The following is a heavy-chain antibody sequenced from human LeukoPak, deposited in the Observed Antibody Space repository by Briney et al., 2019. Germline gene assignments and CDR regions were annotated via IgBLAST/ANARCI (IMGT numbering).Heavy chain of an antibody. V-gene: IGHV3-66*01. Sequence: GGSLRLSCAASGFTVSSNYMSWVRQAPGKGLEWVSVIYSGGSTYCADSVKGRFTISRDNSKNTLYLQMNSLRAEDTAVYYCVKDLYTYYYDSNAYARGDYWGQGTLVTVSS. D-gene: IGHD3-22*01. J-gene: IGHJ4*02. CDR1: GFTVSSNY. CDR2: IYSGGST. CDR3: VKDLYTYYYDSNAYARGDY.